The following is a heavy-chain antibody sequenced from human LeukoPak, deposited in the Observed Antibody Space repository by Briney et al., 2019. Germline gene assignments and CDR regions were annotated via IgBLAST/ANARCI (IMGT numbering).Heavy chain of an antibody. D-gene: IGHD1-7*01. Sequence: PGGSLRLSCAASGFTFSSYDMHWVRQATGKGLEWVSAIGTAGDTYYPGSVKGRFTISRENAKNSLYLQMNSLRAGDTAVYYCARGLGRNYVSSYYGMDVWGQGTTVTVSS. J-gene: IGHJ6*02. CDR1: GFTFSSYD. CDR2: IGTAGDT. CDR3: ARGLGRNYVSSYYGMDV. V-gene: IGHV3-13*01.